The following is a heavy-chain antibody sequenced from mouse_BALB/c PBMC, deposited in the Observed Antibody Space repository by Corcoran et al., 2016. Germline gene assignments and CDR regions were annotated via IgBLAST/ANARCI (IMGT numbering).Heavy chain of an antibody. CDR2: ISCYNGAT. V-gene: IGHV1S34*01. Sequence: LVKTGASVKISCKASGYSFTGYYMHWVKQSHGKSLEWIGYISCYNGATSYNQKFKGKATFTVDTSSSTAYMQFNSLTSEDSAVYYCARSRLGLHPLYATDYWGQGTSVTVSS. D-gene: IGHD3-1*01. J-gene: IGHJ4*01. CDR3: ARSRLGLHPLYATDY. CDR1: GYSFTGYY.